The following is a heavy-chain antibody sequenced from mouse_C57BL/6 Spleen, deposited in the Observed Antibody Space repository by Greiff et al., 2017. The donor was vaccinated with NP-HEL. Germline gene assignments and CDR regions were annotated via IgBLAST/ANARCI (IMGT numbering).Heavy chain of an antibody. CDR2: IDPEDGET. CDR3: ARGYYGSSPWFAY. V-gene: IGHV14-2*01. CDR1: GFNIKDYY. J-gene: IGHJ3*01. D-gene: IGHD1-1*01. Sequence: VQLQQSGAELVKPGASVKLSCTASGFNIKDYYMHWVKQRTEQGLEWIGRIDPEDGETKYAPNFQGKATITADTSSNTAYLQLSSLTSEDTAVYYCARGYYGSSPWFAYWGQGTLVTVSA.